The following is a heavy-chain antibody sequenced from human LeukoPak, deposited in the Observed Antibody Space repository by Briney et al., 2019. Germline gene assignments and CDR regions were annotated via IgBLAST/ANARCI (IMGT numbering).Heavy chain of an antibody. CDR3: ARLVGATTPFDY. CDR2: IYYSGST. J-gene: IGHJ4*02. D-gene: IGHD1-26*01. Sequence: SETLSLTCTVSGGSISSGSYYWGWIRQPPGKGLEWIGRIYYSGSTYYNPSLKSRVTISVDTSKNQFSLKLSSVTAADTAVYYCARLVGATTPFDYWGQGTLVTVSS. V-gene: IGHV4-39*07. CDR1: GGSISSGSYY.